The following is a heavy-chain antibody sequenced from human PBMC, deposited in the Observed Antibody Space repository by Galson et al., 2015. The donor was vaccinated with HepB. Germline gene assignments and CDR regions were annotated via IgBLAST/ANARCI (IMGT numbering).Heavy chain of an antibody. CDR3: ARDYGVLGLRCPSGGSCYSGGKTKGIGY. J-gene: IGHJ4*02. V-gene: IGHV3-33*01. CDR1: GFTFSSYG. CDR2: IWYDGSNK. Sequence: SPRLSCAASGFTFSSYGMHWVRQAPGKGLEWVAVIWYDGSNKYYADSVKGRFTISRDNSKNTLYLQMNSLRAEDTAVYYCARDYGVLGLRCPSGGSCYSGGKTKGIGYWGQGTLVTVSS. D-gene: IGHD2-15*01.